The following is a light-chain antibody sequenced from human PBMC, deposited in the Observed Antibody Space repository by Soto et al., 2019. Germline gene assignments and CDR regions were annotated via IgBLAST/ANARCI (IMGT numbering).Light chain of an antibody. J-gene: IGLJ2*01. CDR1: SSDVGGHNY. Sequence: QSVLTQPASVSGSPGQSITISYTGTSSDVGGHNYVSWYQQHPGKAPKLMIYDVSNRPSGVSNRFSGSKSGNTASLTISGLQAEDEADYYCSSYTSSSTRVFGGGTKLTVL. CDR3: SSYTSSSTRV. V-gene: IGLV2-14*01. CDR2: DVS.